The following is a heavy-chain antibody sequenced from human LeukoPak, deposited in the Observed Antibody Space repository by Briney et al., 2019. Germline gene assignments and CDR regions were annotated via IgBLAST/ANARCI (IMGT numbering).Heavy chain of an antibody. CDR3: ARLTGSGWLADPNWFDP. J-gene: IGHJ5*02. CDR1: GGSISSGSYY. Sequence: PSETLSLTCTVSGGSISSGSYYWTWIRQPAGKGLEYIGRIYTSGSTSYNPSLKSRVTISVDTSKNQFSLKLSSVTAADTAVYYCARLTGSGWLADPNWFDPWGQGTLVTVSS. D-gene: IGHD6-19*01. CDR2: IYTSGST. V-gene: IGHV4-61*02.